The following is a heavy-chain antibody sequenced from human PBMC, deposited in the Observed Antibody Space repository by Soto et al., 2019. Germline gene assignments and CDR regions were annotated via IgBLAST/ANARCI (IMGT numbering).Heavy chain of an antibody. CDR1: GYSFTSYW. J-gene: IGHJ4*02. V-gene: IGHV5-51*01. CDR2: IYPGDSDT. CDR3: ARGKALCLDY. Sequence: KISCKASGYSFTSYWIRWVRQMPGKGLEWMGVIYPGDSDTRYSPSFQGQVTISADKSLSTAYLHWNSLKASDTAIYYRARGKALCLDYWAQGTLVTVSS.